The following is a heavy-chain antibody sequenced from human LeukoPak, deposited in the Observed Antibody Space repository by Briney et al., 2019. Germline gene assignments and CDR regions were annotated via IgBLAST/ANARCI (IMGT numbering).Heavy chain of an antibody. CDR2: IYYSGST. CDR3: ARDIVVVVAAYNWFDP. Sequence: PSETLSLTCTVSGGSISSSSYYWGWIRQPPGKGLEWIGSIYYSGSTYYNPSLKSRVTISVDTSKNQFSLKLSSVNAAEKAVYYCARDIVVVVAAYNWFDPWGQGTLVTVSS. J-gene: IGHJ5*02. D-gene: IGHD2-15*01. V-gene: IGHV4-39*07. CDR1: GGSISSSSYY.